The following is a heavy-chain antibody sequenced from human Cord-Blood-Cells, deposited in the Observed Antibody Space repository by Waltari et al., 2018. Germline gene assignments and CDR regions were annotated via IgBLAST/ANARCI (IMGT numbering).Heavy chain of an antibody. CDR2: IYYSGST. CDR3: ARYWGAFDI. J-gene: IGHJ3*02. D-gene: IGHD3-16*01. V-gene: IGHV4-59*01. CDR1: GGSISSYS. Sequence: QVQLQESGPGLVKPSETLSLTCTVSGGSISSYSWSWIRQPPGKGLEWIGYIYYSGSTNYNPSLKSRVTISVDTSKNQFSLKLSSVTAADTAVYYCARYWGAFDIWGQGTMVTVSS.